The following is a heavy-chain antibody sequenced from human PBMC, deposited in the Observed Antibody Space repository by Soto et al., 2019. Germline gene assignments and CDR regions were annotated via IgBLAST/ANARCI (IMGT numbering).Heavy chain of an antibody. CDR2: INHSGST. J-gene: IGHJ5*02. CDR3: MRDSPITMVGPVQNWFDP. Sequence: PSETLSLTCAVYGGSFSGYYWSWIRPTPGKGLEWIGEINHSGSTNYNPSLKSRITILVDTSKNQFSLKLSSVTAADTAIYYCMRDSPITMVGPVQNWFDPWGQGTLVTVSS. D-gene: IGHD3-10*01. V-gene: IGHV4-34*01. CDR1: GGSFSGYY.